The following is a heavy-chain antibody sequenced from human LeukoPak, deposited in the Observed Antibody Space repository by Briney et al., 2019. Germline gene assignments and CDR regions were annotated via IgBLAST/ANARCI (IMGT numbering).Heavy chain of an antibody. CDR2: IYHSGST. CDR1: GGSISSGGYY. Sequence: PSQTLSLTCTVSGGSISSGGYYWSWIRQPPGKGLEWIGYIYHSGSTYYNPSLKSRVTISVDRSKNQFTLKLSSVTAADTAVYYCARDTRGGGFDYWGQGTLVTVSS. CDR3: ARDTRGGGFDY. D-gene: IGHD3-16*01. J-gene: IGHJ4*02. V-gene: IGHV4-30-2*01.